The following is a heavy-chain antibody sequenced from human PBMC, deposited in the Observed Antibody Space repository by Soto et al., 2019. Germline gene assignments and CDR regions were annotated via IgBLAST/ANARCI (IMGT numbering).Heavy chain of an antibody. CDR2: ISAHNGNT. V-gene: IGHV1-18*01. J-gene: IGHJ4*02. CDR3: ARGRYGDY. Sequence: QVHLVQSGAEVKKPGASVKVSCKGSGYAFTTYGITWVRQAPGHGLEWMGWISAHNGNTNYAQKLQGRVTVTRETSTSTADMELRSLRSYYTAVYYGARGRYGDYWGQGALVTVSS. CDR1: GYAFTTYG. D-gene: IGHD1-1*01.